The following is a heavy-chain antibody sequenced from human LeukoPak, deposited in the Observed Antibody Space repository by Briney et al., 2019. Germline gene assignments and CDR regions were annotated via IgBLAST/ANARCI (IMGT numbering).Heavy chain of an antibody. CDR1: GGTFSSYA. CDR2: ISAYNGNT. J-gene: IGHJ4*02. CDR3: ARDIWGVLYYYDSSGYHSDY. D-gene: IGHD3-22*01. Sequence: ASVKVSCKASGGTFSSYAISWVRQAPGQGLEWMGWISAYNGNTNYAQKLQGRVTMTTDTSTSTAYMELRSLRSDDTAVYYCARDIWGVLYYYDSSGYHSDYWGQGTLVTVSS. V-gene: IGHV1-18*01.